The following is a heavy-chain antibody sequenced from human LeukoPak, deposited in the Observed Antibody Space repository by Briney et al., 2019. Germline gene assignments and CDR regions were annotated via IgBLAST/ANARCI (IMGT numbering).Heavy chain of an antibody. V-gene: IGHV4-39*01. Sequence: PSETLSLTCTVSGGSINSSSYSWGWIRRPPGRGVEWIGTMYYSGSIYYNPSLKSRVTISVDTSQNLFSLKLSSVTAADTAVYYCAKRYYYDNSGYFDSWGQGPLVTVSS. CDR1: GGSINSSSYS. CDR3: AKRYYYDNSGYFDS. D-gene: IGHD3-22*01. J-gene: IGHJ4*02. CDR2: MYYSGSI.